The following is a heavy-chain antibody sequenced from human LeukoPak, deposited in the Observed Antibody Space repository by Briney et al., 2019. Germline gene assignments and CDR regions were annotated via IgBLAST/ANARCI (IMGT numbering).Heavy chain of an antibody. Sequence: GGSLRLSCAPSGFTFDDYAMHCVRQAPGQDLEWVSVMSGDVGSTYYANSVKGRFTMCRDNRKIAMYMQMNSLRTEDTALYYWAKDIAGVGDTTHGAFDIWGQGTMVTVSS. J-gene: IGHJ3*02. CDR3: AKDIAGVGDTTHGAFDI. CDR2: MSGDVGST. CDR1: GFTFDDYA. V-gene: IGHV3-43*02. D-gene: IGHD1-26*01.